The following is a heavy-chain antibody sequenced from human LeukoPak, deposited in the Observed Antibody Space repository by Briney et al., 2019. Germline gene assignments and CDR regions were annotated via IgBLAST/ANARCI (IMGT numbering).Heavy chain of an antibody. CDR2: VKQDGSEK. D-gene: IGHD2/OR15-2a*01. CDR1: GFTFSSYW. V-gene: IGHV3-7*03. J-gene: IGHJ4*02. Sequence: PGGSLRLSCAASGFTFSSYWMSWVRQVPGKGLEWVANVKQDGSEKYYVDSVKGRFTISRHNAKNSLYMQMNSLRAEGRAVYYCARDFFPFDDWGQGSLVTVSS. CDR3: ARDFFPFDD.